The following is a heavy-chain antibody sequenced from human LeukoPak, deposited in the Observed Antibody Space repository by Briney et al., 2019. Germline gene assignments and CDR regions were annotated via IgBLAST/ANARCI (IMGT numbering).Heavy chain of an antibody. Sequence: SETLFLTCAVYGGSFSDYYWTWIRQSPGKGLEWIGEINHSGATDYNPSLKSRVTISVDTSKNQFSLKVRSVTAADTAVYYCARRVRGVIISFYYYNGMDVWGQGTTVTVSS. CDR3: ARRVRGVIISFYYYNGMDV. CDR1: GGSFSDYY. D-gene: IGHD3-10*01. J-gene: IGHJ6*02. V-gene: IGHV4-34*01. CDR2: INHSGAT.